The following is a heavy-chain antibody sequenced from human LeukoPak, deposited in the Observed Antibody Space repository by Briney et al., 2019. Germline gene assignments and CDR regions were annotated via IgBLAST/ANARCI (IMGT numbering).Heavy chain of an antibody. D-gene: IGHD6-6*01. Sequence: SETLSLTCTVSGGSISSSSYYWGWIRQPPGKGLEWIGSIYYSGGTYYNPSLKSRVTISVDTSKNQFSLKLSSVTAADTAVYYCASRWGAARPVGYWGQGTLVTVSS. J-gene: IGHJ4*02. CDR3: ASRWGAARPVGY. CDR2: IYYSGGT. CDR1: GGSISSSSYY. V-gene: IGHV4-39*01.